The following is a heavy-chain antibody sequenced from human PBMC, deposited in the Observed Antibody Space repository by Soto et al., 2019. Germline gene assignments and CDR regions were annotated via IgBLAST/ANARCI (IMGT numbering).Heavy chain of an antibody. J-gene: IGHJ4*02. CDR3: ARLGPPRYCSSTSCPSPYDY. D-gene: IGHD2-2*01. Sequence: VASVKVSCKASGYTFTSYYMHWVRQAPGQGLEWMGIINPSGGSTSYAQKFQGRVTMTRDTSTSTVYMELSSLRSEDTAVYYCARLGPPRYCSSTSCPSPYDYWGQGTLVTVSS. V-gene: IGHV1-46*01. CDR2: INPSGGST. CDR1: GYTFTSYY.